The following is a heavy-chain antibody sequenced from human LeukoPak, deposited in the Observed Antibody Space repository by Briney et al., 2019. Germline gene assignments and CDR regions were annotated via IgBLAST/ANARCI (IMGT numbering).Heavy chain of an antibody. Sequence: GGSLRLSCAASGFTFRDFWMSWVRQAPGKGLAGVASIQQNGIEKYSVEGRFTVSRDNVNSLLYLRINSLRADDTAMYYCARDRDGKDLWGQGTLVTVSS. D-gene: IGHD1-1*01. CDR2: IQQNGIEK. V-gene: IGHV3-7*03. J-gene: IGHJ5*02. CDR3: ARDRDGKDL. CDR1: GFTFRDFW.